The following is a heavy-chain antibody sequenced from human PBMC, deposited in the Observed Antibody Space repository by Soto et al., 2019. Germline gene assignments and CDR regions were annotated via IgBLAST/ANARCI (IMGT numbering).Heavy chain of an antibody. CDR2: IDYRGTV. D-gene: IGHD1-26*01. CDR1: GGSINTANYY. V-gene: IGHV4-31*01. Sequence: QVQLQESGPGLVKPSETLSLTCTVSGGSINTANYYWSWVRQRPGKGLEWIGYIDYRGTVHYNPSLMSLGYIAVDTSKTQFSLTLYAVSAADTAIYFCAREVMEPIASDCFDVWGQGTMVTVSS. J-gene: IGHJ3*01. CDR3: AREVMEPIASDCFDV.